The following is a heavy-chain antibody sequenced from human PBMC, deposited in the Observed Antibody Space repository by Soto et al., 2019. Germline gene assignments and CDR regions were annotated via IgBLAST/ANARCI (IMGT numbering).Heavy chain of an antibody. CDR2: ISGYNGNT. CDR3: ARDVFCGGAPACPDMDV. V-gene: IGHV1-18*04. CDR1: GYTFSGYS. J-gene: IGHJ6*02. Sequence: ASVKVSCKASGYTFSGYSITWVRQAPGQGLEWMGRISGYNGNTNYARTLRGRLTLTTDTSTSTADMELRSLTSDDTAVYYCARDVFCGGAPACPDMDVWGQGTTVTVSS. D-gene: IGHD2-21*01.